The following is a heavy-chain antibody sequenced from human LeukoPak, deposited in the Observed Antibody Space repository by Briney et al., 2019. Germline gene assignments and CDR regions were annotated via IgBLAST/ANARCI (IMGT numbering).Heavy chain of an antibody. D-gene: IGHD3-22*01. CDR1: GGSISSGGYY. CDR2: IYYSGST. CDR3: ARGYGGYDPNYDSSGYCDY. Sequence: PSQTLSLTCTVSGGSISSGGYYWSWIRQHPGKGLEWIGYIYYSGSTYYNPSLKSRVTISVDTSKNQFSLKLSSVTAADTAVYYCARGYGGYDPNYDSSGYCDYWGQGTLVTVSS. J-gene: IGHJ4*02. V-gene: IGHV4-31*03.